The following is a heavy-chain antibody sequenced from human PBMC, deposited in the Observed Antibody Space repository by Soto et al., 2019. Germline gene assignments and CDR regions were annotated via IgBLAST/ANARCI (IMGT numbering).Heavy chain of an antibody. CDR1: GDSISTSY. V-gene: IGHV4-4*07. D-gene: IGHD6-13*01. Sequence: SETLSLTCSVSGDSISTSYWNWIRQPAGKGLEWIGRIYSGGDTNYNPSFKSRLSLSIDTSKNQFSLKLSSVTAADTAVYYCARGPTDYSSSGYAHGMDVWGQGTTVTVSS. CDR3: ARGPTDYSSSGYAHGMDV. CDR2: IYSGGDT. J-gene: IGHJ6*02.